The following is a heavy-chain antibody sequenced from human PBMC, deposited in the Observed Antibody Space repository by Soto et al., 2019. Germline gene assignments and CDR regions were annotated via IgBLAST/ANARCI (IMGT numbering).Heavy chain of an antibody. D-gene: IGHD2-15*01. CDR3: AKWYCSGGSCYPTFDS. CDR2: ISGSGGST. J-gene: IGHJ4*02. V-gene: IGHV3-23*01. Sequence: EVQLLESGGGFVQPGGSLRLSCAGSGFTLKHYAMSWVRQAPGKGLEWVSGISGSGGSTYYTDSVKGRFTMSRDNSKNTLYLQMNSRRAEDTAVYYCAKWYCSGGSCYPTFDSWGQGTLVTVSS. CDR1: GFTLKHYA.